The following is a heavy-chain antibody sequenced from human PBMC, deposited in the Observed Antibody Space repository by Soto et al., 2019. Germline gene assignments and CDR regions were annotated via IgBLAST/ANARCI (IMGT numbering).Heavy chain of an antibody. V-gene: IGHV3-23*01. CDR3: AKVMESYGAVDC. CDR2: ITASGGAT. CDR1: GFTFSNYA. J-gene: IGHJ4*02. Sequence: EVQLLESGGGLVQPGGSLRLSCAASGFTFSNYAMSWVRQAPGKGLDWVSTITASGGATWYADSVKGRFTISRDFSKSTLYLQMDNLRAEDTAVYFCAKVMESYGAVDCWGQGTPVTVSS. D-gene: IGHD3-10*01.